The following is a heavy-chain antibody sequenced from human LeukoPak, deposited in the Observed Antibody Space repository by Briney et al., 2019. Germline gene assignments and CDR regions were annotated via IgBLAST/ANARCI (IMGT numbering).Heavy chain of an antibody. CDR2: IYSAGSI. Sequence: PGGSLRPSCTVSGFTVSSNSMSWVRQAPGKGLEWVSFIYSAGSIYYSDSVKGRFTISRDNAKNSLYLQMNSLRAEDTAVYYCAELGITMIGGVWGKGTTVTISS. V-gene: IGHV3-53*01. CDR1: GFTVSSNS. D-gene: IGHD3-10*02. J-gene: IGHJ6*04. CDR3: AELGITMIGGV.